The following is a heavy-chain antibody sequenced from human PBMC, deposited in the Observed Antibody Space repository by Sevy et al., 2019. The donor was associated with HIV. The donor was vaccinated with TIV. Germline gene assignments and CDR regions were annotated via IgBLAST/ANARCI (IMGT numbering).Heavy chain of an antibody. CDR1: GFTLSDAW. CDR3: TTDAHDFTNYPSPYYFDQ. V-gene: IGHV3-15*01. CDR2: IKSKTDGGPT. Sequence: GGSLRLSCAASGFTLSDAWMSWVRQAPGKGLEWVGRIKSKTDGGPTDYAAPVKGRFTISIDESKNKLYLQMNSLKTEDTAVYYCTTDAHDFTNYPSPYYFDQWGQGTLVTVSS. D-gene: IGHD4-4*01. J-gene: IGHJ4*02.